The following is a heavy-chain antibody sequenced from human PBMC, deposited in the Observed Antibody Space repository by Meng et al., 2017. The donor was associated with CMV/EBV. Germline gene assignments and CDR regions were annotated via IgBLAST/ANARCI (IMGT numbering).Heavy chain of an antibody. D-gene: IGHD3-16*01. CDR2: IIPIFGTA. Sequence: SVKVSCKASGGTFSSYAISWVRQAPGQGLEWMGGIIPIFGTANYAQKFQGRVTITTDESTSTAYMELSSLRSEDTAVYYCARSPMALGRQKDYYYYGMDVWGQGTTVTVSS. CDR3: ARSPMALGRQKDYYYYGMDV. V-gene: IGHV1-69*05. J-gene: IGHJ6*02. CDR1: GGTFSSYA.